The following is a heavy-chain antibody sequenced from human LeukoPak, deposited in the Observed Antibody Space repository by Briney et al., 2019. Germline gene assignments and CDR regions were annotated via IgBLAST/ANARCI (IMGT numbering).Heavy chain of an antibody. CDR3: ARSEIAAADTSDY. J-gene: IGHJ4*02. CDR1: GYTFTGYY. CDR2: INPNSCGT. D-gene: IGHD6-13*01. Sequence: ASVNVSCKASGYTFTGYYMHWVQQPPGQGLEWMGRINPNSCGTNYPQKLQGRVNMSRDTSISQAYMELSRLRSDDTAVYYCARSEIAAADTSDYWGQGTLVTVSS. V-gene: IGHV1-2*06.